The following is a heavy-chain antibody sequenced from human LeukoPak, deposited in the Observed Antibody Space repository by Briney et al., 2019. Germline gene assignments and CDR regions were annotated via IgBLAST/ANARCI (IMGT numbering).Heavy chain of an antibody. CDR3: ARPPPRRDGSGWNYFDY. Sequence: PGGSLRLSCAASGFTFSYCWMSWVRQAPGKGLEWVANIKQDGSEKNYVDSVKGRFTISRDNAKNSLYLQMNSLRAEDTAVYYCARPPPRRDGSGWNYFDYWGRGTLVTVSS. D-gene: IGHD6-19*01. CDR2: IKQDGSEK. CDR1: GFTFSYCW. J-gene: IGHJ4*02. V-gene: IGHV3-7*04.